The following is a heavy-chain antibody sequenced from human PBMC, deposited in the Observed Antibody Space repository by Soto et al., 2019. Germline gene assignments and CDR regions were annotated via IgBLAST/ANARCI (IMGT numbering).Heavy chain of an antibody. CDR3: TTATYYYDSSGYYYEFDY. J-gene: IGHJ4*02. Sequence: GGSLRLSCAASGFTFSNAWMSWVRQAPGKGLEWVGRIKSKTDGGTTDYAAPVKGRFTISRDDSKNTLYLQMNSLKTEDTAVYYCTTATYYYDSSGYYYEFDYWGQGTLVTVSS. D-gene: IGHD3-22*01. V-gene: IGHV3-15*01. CDR1: GFTFSNAW. CDR2: IKSKTDGGTT.